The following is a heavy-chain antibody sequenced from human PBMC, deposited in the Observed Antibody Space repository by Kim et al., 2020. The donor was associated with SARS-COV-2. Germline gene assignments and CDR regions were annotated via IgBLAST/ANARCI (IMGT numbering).Heavy chain of an antibody. J-gene: IGHJ6*02. Sequence: SETLSLTCAVYGGSFSGYYWSWIRQPPGKGLEWIGEINHSGSTNYNPSLKSRVTISVDTSKNQFSLKLSSVTAADTAVYYCARGIAAAGTWDRHYYYYYGMDVWGQGTTVTVSS. CDR2: INHSGST. CDR1: GGSFSGYY. CDR3: ARGIAAAGTWDRHYYYYYGMDV. D-gene: IGHD6-13*01. V-gene: IGHV4-34*01.